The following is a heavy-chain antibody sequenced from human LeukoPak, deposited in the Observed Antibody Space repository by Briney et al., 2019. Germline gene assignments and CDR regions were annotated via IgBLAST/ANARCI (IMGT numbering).Heavy chain of an antibody. D-gene: IGHD1-26*01. V-gene: IGHV3-7*01. CDR1: GFSFSRYW. CDR3: ARDKQVGATYFDY. J-gene: IGHJ4*02. CDR2: IKQDGREI. Sequence: PGGSLRLSCAASGFSFSRYWMSWVRQAPVRGLEWVANIKQDGREIYYVDSVKGRFTISRDNAKNSLYLQMNSLRAEDTAVYYCARDKQVGATYFDYWGQGTLVTVSS.